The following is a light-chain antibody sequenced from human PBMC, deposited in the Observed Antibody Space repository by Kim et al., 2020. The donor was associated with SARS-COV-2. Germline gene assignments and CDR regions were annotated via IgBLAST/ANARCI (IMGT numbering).Light chain of an antibody. CDR2: AAS. Sequence: IQLTQSPSSLSASVGDSVTITCRASQGMRNSLAWYQQKPGKVPKLLIYAASTLQSGVPLRFSCSGSGTDFTLTISSLQPEDFATYYCQQLNSYSLTFGGGAKLEI. V-gene: IGKV1-9*01. CDR1: QGMRNS. CDR3: QQLNSYSLT. J-gene: IGKJ4*01.